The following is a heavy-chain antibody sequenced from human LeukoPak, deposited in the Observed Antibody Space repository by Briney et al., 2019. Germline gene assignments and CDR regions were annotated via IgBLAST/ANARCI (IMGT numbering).Heavy chain of an antibody. CDR1: GYTFTSYY. J-gene: IGHJ5*02. CDR3: ASSMGGIVVVPAAMDP. D-gene: IGHD2-2*01. CDR2: INPSGGST. Sequence: ASVKVSCKASGYTFTSYYMHWVRQAPGQGLEWMGIINPSGGSTSYAQKFQGRVTITADKSTSTAYMELSSLRSEDTAVYYCASSMGGIVVVPAAMDPWGQGTLVTVSS. V-gene: IGHV1-46*01.